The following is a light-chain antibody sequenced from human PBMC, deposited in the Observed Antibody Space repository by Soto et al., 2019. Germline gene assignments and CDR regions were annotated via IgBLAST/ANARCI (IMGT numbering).Light chain of an antibody. J-gene: IGKJ1*01. CDR1: QSVSSSY. Sequence: EIVLTQSPGTLSLSPGERATLSCRASQSVSSSYLAWYQQKPGQAPRLLIYGASTRATGIPARFSGSGSGTEFTLSISSLQSEDFAVYYCQQYNSWPPITFGQGTKVDNK. CDR2: GAS. V-gene: IGKV3-15*01. CDR3: QQYNSWPPIT.